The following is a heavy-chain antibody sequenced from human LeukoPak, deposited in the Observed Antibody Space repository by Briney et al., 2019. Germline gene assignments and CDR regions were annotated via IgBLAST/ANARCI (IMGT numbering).Heavy chain of an antibody. Sequence: GGSLRLFCAASGFTFSSYWMHWVRQAPGKGLVWVSRINSDGSSTSYADSVKGRFTTSRDNAKNTLYLQMNSLRAEDTAVYYCARETGADAFDIWGQGTMVTVSS. CDR1: GFTFSSYW. CDR2: INSDGSST. D-gene: IGHD2-8*02. J-gene: IGHJ3*02. CDR3: ARETGADAFDI. V-gene: IGHV3-74*01.